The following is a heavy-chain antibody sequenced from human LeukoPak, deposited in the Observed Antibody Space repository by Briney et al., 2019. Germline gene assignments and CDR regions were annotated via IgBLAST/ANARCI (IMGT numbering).Heavy chain of an antibody. CDR2: INHSGST. V-gene: IGHV4-34*01. J-gene: IGHJ6*03. Sequence: SSETLSLTCAVYGGSFSGYYWSWVRQPPGKGLEWVGEINHSGSTNYNPSLKSRVTISVEKSKNQFSLKLSSVTAADTAVYYCAWTRPDIVVVPAAISQRGYYYYYYYMDVWGKGTTVTVSS. CDR1: GGSFSGYY. CDR3: AWTRPDIVVVPAAISQRGYYYYYYYMDV. D-gene: IGHD2-2*02.